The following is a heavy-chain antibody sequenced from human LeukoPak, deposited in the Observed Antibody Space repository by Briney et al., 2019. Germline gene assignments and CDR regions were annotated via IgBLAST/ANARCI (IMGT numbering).Heavy chain of an antibody. V-gene: IGHV4-61*02. D-gene: IGHD6-19*01. CDR2: IYTSGIT. Sequence: PSETLSLTCTVSGGAISSERYYWSWIRQPAGKGLEWIGRIYTSGITNYNPSLKSRVTISVDTSKSQFSLKLSSVTAADTAVYYCARDGGVAVSGPPGYWGQGTLVTVSS. CDR3: ARDGGVAVSGPPGY. J-gene: IGHJ4*02. CDR1: GGAISSERYY.